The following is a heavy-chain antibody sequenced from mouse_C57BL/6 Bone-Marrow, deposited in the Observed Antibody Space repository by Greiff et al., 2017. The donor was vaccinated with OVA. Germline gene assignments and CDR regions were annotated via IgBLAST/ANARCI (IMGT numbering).Heavy chain of an antibody. D-gene: IGHD1-1*01. V-gene: IGHV1-7*01. J-gene: IGHJ1*03. Sequence: VKVVESGAELAKPGASVKLSCKASGYTFTSYWMHWVKPRPGQGLEWIGYINPSSGYTKYNQKFKDKATLTADKSSSTAYMQLSSLTYEDSAVYYCARFTTVVAPYWYFDVWGTGTTVTVSS. CDR2: INPSSGYT. CDR3: ARFTTVVAPYWYFDV. CDR1: GYTFTSYW.